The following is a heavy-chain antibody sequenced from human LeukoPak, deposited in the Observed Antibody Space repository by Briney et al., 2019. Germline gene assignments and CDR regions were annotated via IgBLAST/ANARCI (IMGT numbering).Heavy chain of an antibody. CDR2: VYHSGDI. CDR3: ARARRSASGAVGSFDE. Sequence: SETLSLTCTVSGYSISSGYNWGWLRQPPGKGLEWIGSVYHSGDIYYNPSLESRVTVSLETSKNQVSLKVTSVTAADTAVYFCARARRSASGAVGSFDEWGQGTLVSVSS. V-gene: IGHV4-38-2*02. D-gene: IGHD6-6*01. CDR1: GYSISSGYN. J-gene: IGHJ4*02.